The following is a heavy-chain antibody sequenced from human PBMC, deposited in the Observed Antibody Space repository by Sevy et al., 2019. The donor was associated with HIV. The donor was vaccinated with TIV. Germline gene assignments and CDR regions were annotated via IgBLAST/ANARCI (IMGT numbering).Heavy chain of an antibody. CDR3: ARGTHDYGDYDRDAFDI. V-gene: IGHV3-21*01. J-gene: IGHJ3*02. CDR1: EFTFSSYS. Sequence: GGSLRLSCATSEFTFSSYSMNWVRQAPGNGLEWVSSISGGGTYIYYADSVKGRFTISRDNAKNSLSLQMNSLRAEDTAVYYCARGTHDYGDYDRDAFDIWGQGTMFTVSS. D-gene: IGHD4-17*01. CDR2: ISGGGTYI.